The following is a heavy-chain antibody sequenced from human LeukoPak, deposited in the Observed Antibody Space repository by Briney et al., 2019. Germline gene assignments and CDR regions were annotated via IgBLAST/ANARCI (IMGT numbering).Heavy chain of an antibody. Sequence: PSETLSLTCTVSGGSISSSSYYWGWIRQPPGKGLEWIGSIYYSGNTYYSPSLKSRVTISVDTSKNQFSLELNSVTAADTAVYYCARHATVTSFTFAHWGQGTLVTVSS. J-gene: IGHJ4*02. CDR1: GGSISSSSYY. V-gene: IGHV4-39*01. CDR2: IYYSGNT. D-gene: IGHD4-17*01. CDR3: ARHATVTSFTFAH.